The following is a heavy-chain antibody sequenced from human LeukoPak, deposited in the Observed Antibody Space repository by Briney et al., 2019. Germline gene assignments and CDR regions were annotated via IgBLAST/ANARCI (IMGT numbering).Heavy chain of an antibody. V-gene: IGHV4-30-4*08. Sequence: PSETLSLTCTVSGGSISSSSYYWGWIRQPPGKGLEWIGYIYYSGSTYYNPSLKSRVTISVDTSKNQFSLKLTSVTAADTAVYYCARQYYYDSGSYYPGRAFDIWGQGTMVTVSS. CDR1: GGSISSSSYY. D-gene: IGHD3-10*01. CDR3: ARQYYYDSGSYYPGRAFDI. J-gene: IGHJ3*02. CDR2: IYYSGST.